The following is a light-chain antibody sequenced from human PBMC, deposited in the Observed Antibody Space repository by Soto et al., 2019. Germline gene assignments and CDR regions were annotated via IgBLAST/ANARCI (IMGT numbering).Light chain of an antibody. V-gene: IGLV2-14*01. Sequence: QSALTQPASVSGSPGQSITISCTGTSSDVGGYNYVSWYQQHPGKAPKLMIYEVSNRPSGVSNRFSGSKSGNTASLTISGRQAEDEAQYYCSSYTSSSTVFGGGTKLTVL. CDR1: SSDVGGYNY. CDR3: SSYTSSSTV. J-gene: IGLJ3*02. CDR2: EVS.